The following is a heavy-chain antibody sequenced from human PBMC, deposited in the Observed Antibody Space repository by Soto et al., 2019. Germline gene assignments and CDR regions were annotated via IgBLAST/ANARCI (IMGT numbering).Heavy chain of an antibody. Sequence: ASVKVSCKASGYIFTAYYIHWMRQAPGQGLEWVGWINANTGDTNYAQKFQGWVTLTRDTSINTAYMELRRLQSDDTAVYYCARVGNWFDPWGQGTLVTVSS. CDR3: ARVGNWFDP. D-gene: IGHD3-16*01. V-gene: IGHV1-2*04. CDR1: GYIFTAYY. J-gene: IGHJ5*02. CDR2: INANTGDT.